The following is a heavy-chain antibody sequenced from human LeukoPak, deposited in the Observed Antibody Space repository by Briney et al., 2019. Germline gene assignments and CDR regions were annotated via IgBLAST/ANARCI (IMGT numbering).Heavy chain of an antibody. J-gene: IGHJ4*02. CDR2: IKQDGSEK. CDR1: GFTFGSYW. D-gene: IGHD1-7*01. CDR3: ARETFRNSPFDY. V-gene: IGHV3-7*01. Sequence: GGSLRLSCAASGFTFGSYWMSWVRQAPGKGLEWVANIKQDGSEKYYVDSVKGRFTISRDNAKNSLYLQMNSLRAEDTAVYYCARETFRNSPFDYWGQGTLVTVSS.